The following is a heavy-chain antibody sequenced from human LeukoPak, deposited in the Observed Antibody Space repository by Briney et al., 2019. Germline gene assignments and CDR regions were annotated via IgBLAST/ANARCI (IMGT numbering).Heavy chain of an antibody. CDR2: IIPIFGTA. D-gene: IGHD5-24*01. CDR3: AREGGWLQLIGRFDH. CDR1: GGTFSSYA. J-gene: IGHJ4*02. Sequence: SVKVSCKASGGTFSSYAISWVRQAPGQGLEWMGGIIPIFGTANYAQKFQGRVTITADESTSTAYMELSSLRSEDAAVYYCAREGGWLQLIGRFDHWGQGTLVTVSS. V-gene: IGHV1-69*01.